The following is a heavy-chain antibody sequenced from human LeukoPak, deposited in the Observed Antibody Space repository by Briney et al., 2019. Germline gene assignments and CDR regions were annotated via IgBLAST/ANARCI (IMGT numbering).Heavy chain of an antibody. D-gene: IGHD2-15*01. V-gene: IGHV7-4-1*02. CDR3: AREMYLCSGGSCFFDS. J-gene: IGHJ4*02. CDR1: GYTFNTYA. Sequence: PWASVKVSCQATGYTFNTYAINWVRQAPGQGLEWMGWINTYTGHPTLAQGFTGRFVFSLDTSVSTAYLQISSLEAEDTAVYYCAREMYLCSGGSCFFDSWGQGTLVTVSS. CDR2: INTYTGHP.